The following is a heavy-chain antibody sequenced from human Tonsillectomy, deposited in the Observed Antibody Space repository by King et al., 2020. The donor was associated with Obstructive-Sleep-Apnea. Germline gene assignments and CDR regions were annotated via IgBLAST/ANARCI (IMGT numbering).Heavy chain of an antibody. D-gene: IGHD4-23*01. CDR2: IYNTGST. CDR1: GGSIRSYS. J-gene: IGHJ3*02. CDR3: ARVWSTVVTNDAFDI. V-gene: IGHV4-59*01. Sequence: QLQESGPGLVKPSETLSLTCTVSGGSIRSYSWTWIRQPPGKGLEWIGYIYNTGSTNYNPSLKSRVTLSIDTSKNQFSLKLSSVTAADTAVYYCARVWSTVVTNDAFDIWGQGTMVTVSS.